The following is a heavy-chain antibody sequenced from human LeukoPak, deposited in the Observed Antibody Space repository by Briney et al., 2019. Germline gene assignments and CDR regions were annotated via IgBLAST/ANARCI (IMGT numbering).Heavy chain of an antibody. V-gene: IGHV3-48*03. CDR3: ARVGYTSGWYCFDY. D-gene: IGHD6-19*01. J-gene: IGHJ4*02. CDR2: IIVSGSTM. Sequence: GGSLRLSCVASGFTFSTYEMIWVRQAPGKGLEWVACIIVSGSTMYYADSVKGRFTISRDNAKNSLYLQMNSLRAEDTAIYYCARVGYTSGWYCFDYWGQGTLVTVSS. CDR1: GFTFSTYE.